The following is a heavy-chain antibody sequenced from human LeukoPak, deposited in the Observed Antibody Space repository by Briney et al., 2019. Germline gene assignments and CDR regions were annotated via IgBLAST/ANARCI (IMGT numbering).Heavy chain of an antibody. D-gene: IGHD3-16*02. CDR1: GYTFTGYY. V-gene: IGHV1-2*02. Sequence: ASVKVSCTASGYTFTGYYMHWVRQAPGQGLEWMGWINPNSGGTNYAQKFQGRVTMTRDTSISTAYMELSRLRSDDTAVYYCASQTYYDYVWGSYRYDYYYGMDVWGQGTTVTVSS. J-gene: IGHJ6*02. CDR2: INPNSGGT. CDR3: ASQTYYDYVWGSYRYDYYYGMDV.